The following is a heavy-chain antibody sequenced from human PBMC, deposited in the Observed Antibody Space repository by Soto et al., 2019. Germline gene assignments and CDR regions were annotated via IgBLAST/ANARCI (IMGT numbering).Heavy chain of an antibody. D-gene: IGHD3-22*01. J-gene: IGHJ2*01. CDR2: VYSGGST. CDR1: GFTVSSNS. Sequence: EVQLVESGGGLVQPGGSLRLSCAASGFTVSSNSMAWVRQAPGKGLEWVSVVYSGGSTYYADSVKGRFTISRDNSKNTLYLQMNSLRAEDTAVYYCARFEIFVVMGFDLWGRGTLVTVSS. V-gene: IGHV3-66*01. CDR3: ARFEIFVVMGFDL.